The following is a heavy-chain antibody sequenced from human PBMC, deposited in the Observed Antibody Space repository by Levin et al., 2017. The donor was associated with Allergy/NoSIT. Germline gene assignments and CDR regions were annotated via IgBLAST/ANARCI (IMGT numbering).Heavy chain of an antibody. Sequence: PGGSLRLSCAASGITFSNAWMSWARQAPGKGLEWVGRIKSKADGGTTEYAAPVKGRFTISRDDSKNTLYLQMNSLKTEDTAVYFCTTYSGSWYYFDYWGQGTLVTVSS. CDR3: TTYSGSWYYFDY. D-gene: IGHD6-13*01. V-gene: IGHV3-15*01. CDR1: GITFSNAW. CDR2: IKSKADGGTT. J-gene: IGHJ4*02.